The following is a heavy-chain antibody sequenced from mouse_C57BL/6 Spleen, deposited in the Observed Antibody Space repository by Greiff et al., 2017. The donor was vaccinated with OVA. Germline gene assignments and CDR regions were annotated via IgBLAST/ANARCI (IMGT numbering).Heavy chain of an antibody. Sequence: EVQGVESGGGLVKPGGSLKLSCAASGFTFSDYGMHWVRQAPEKGLEWVAYISSGSSTIYYADTVKGRFTISRDNAKNTLFLQMTSLRSEDTAMYYCASPYYYGSWYYAMDYWGQGTSVTVSS. J-gene: IGHJ4*01. V-gene: IGHV5-17*01. D-gene: IGHD1-1*01. CDR2: ISSGSSTI. CDR1: GFTFSDYG. CDR3: ASPYYYGSWYYAMDY.